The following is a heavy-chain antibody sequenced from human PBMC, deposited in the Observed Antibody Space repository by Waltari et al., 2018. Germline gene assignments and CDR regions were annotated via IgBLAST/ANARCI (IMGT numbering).Heavy chain of an antibody. CDR2: ISWDGGST. D-gene: IGHD2-15*01. CDR1: GFTFDDYT. V-gene: IGHV3-43*01. J-gene: IGHJ4*02. Sequence: EVQLVESGGVVVQPGGSLRLSCAASGFTFDDYTMHWVRQAPGKGLEWVSLISWDGGSTYYVDSVKGRFTISRDNAKNSRYLQMNSLRAEDTAVYYCAREGVVVAATPGYFDYWGQGTLVTVSS. CDR3: AREGVVVAATPGYFDY.